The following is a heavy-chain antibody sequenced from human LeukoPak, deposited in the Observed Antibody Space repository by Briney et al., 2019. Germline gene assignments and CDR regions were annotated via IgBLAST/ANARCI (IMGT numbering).Heavy chain of an antibody. Sequence: GGSLRLSCAASEFTFSSYGMHWVRQAPGKGLEWVAVISYDGSNKYYADSVKGRFTISRDNSKNTLYLQMNSLRAEDTAVYYCARVQYSSSSWSGYYYYYMDVWGKGTTVTVSS. CDR3: ARVQYSSSSWSGYYYYYMDV. D-gene: IGHD6-6*01. CDR1: EFTFSSYG. J-gene: IGHJ6*03. CDR2: ISYDGSNK. V-gene: IGHV3-30*06.